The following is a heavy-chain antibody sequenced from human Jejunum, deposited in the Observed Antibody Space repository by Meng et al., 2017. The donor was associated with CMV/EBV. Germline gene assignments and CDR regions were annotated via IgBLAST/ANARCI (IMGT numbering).Heavy chain of an antibody. CDR2: IIPIFGSA. CDR3: ARDHTGGYSGYDDYYGMDV. Sequence: TDAINWVRKARGQGLEWMGGIIPIFGSANYAQKFKGRVTITTDESTSTAYMELRSLRSEDTAVFYCARDHTGGYSGYDDYYGMDVWGQGTTVTVSS. D-gene: IGHD5-12*01. CDR1: TDA. J-gene: IGHJ6*02. V-gene: IGHV1-69*05.